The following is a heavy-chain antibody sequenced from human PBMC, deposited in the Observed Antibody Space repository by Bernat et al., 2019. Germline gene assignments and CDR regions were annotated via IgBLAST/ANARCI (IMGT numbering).Heavy chain of an antibody. J-gene: IGHJ3*02. CDR3: ARDGPSTYGDDAFDI. Sequence: VQLLESGGGLVQPGGSLRLSCAASGFTFSNYALQWVRQAPGKGLEWVAVISYDGANRYYTGSVKGRFTVSRDNSKNTMYLQMSNVRLEDTAVYYCARDGPSTYGDDAFDIWGQGTMVTVSS. CDR1: GFTFSNYA. CDR2: ISYDGANR. D-gene: IGHD4-17*01. V-gene: IGHV3-30-3*01.